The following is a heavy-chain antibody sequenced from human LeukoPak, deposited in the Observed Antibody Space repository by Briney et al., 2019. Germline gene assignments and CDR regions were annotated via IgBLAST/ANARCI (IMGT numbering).Heavy chain of an antibody. CDR2: IYESRST. Sequence: KTSETLSLTCSVSGGSVSSGSYYWSWIRQPPGKGLEFIGYIYESRSTTSNPSLKSRATISVDTSKNQFSLNLRSVTAADTAVYYCARGGSWAAFDIWGQGTMVTVSS. V-gene: IGHV4-61*01. CDR1: GGSVSSGSYY. D-gene: IGHD1-26*01. J-gene: IGHJ3*02. CDR3: ARGGSWAAFDI.